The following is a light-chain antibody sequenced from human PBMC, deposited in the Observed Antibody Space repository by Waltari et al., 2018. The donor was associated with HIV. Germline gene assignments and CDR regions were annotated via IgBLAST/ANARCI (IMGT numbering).Light chain of an antibody. J-gene: IGKJ1*01. CDR1: QTIRSNY. Sequence: EIVLTQSPGTLSLSPGERATLSCRASQTIRSNYIAWYQHKFGQAPRLLIYGASSSATCIPDRFSGSGSGTNFTLTISILEPGDFGVYYCQQYVRSPRTFGRGTKVEI. CDR2: GAS. V-gene: IGKV3-20*01. CDR3: QQYVRSPRT.